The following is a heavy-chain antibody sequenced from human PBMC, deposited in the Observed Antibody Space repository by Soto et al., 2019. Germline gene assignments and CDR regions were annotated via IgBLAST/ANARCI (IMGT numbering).Heavy chain of an antibody. J-gene: IGHJ5*02. CDR3: AREVIVVVPAAMGAAWFDP. Sequence: SQTLYLTCTVSGGSISSSNWWSWVRQPPGKGLEWIGEIYHSGSTNYNPSLKSRVTISVDKSKNQFSLKLSSVTAADTAVYYCAREVIVVVPAAMGAAWFDPWGQGTLVTVSS. CDR1: GGSISSSNW. CDR2: IYHSGST. D-gene: IGHD2-2*01. V-gene: IGHV4-4*02.